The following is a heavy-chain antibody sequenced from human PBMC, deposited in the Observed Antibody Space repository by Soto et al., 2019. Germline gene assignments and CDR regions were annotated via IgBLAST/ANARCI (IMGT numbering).Heavy chain of an antibody. CDR3: ARDKYLEPTGWGY. V-gene: IGHV4-31*02. Sequence: QVHLQESGPGLVRPSETLSLSCSVSGDSVATGGLYYNWFRHLPGQGLVWIVYIYYSGATHYSPSLRPRATISIDTSKNQFSLRLISVTAADTALSFCARDKYLEPTGWGYWGQGIQVTVSS. D-gene: IGHD7-27*01. CDR2: IYYSGAT. J-gene: IGHJ4*02. CDR1: GDSVATGGLY.